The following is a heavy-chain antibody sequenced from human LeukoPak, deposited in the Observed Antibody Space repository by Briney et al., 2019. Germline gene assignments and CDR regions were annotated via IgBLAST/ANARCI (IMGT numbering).Heavy chain of an antibody. J-gene: IGHJ6*03. CDR2: ISASGGST. Sequence: PGGSLRLSCAASGFTLSSYAMSWVRQARGKGVEWVSSISASGGSTNYADSVKGRFTISRDNYKNTVYLQMNSQRAEDRAVYYCAKVMKGSERLTMVRGVIIKTAGLYYMDVWGKGTTVTVSS. CDR3: AKVMKGSERLTMVRGVIIKTAGLYYMDV. CDR1: GFTLSSYA. D-gene: IGHD3-10*01. V-gene: IGHV3-23*01.